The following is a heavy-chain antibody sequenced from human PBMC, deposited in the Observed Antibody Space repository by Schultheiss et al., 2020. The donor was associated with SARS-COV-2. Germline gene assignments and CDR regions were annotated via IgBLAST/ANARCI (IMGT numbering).Heavy chain of an antibody. V-gene: IGHV4-59*08. Sequence: SETLSLTCAVYGGSFSGYYWSWIRQPPGKGLEWIGYIYYSGSTNYNPSLKSRVTISVDTSKTQFSLKLNSVTAADTAVYYCAKVGVYGDLRYWGQGTLVTVSS. CDR3: AKVGVYGDLRY. J-gene: IGHJ4*02. CDR1: GGSFSGYY. CDR2: IYYSGST. D-gene: IGHD4-17*01.